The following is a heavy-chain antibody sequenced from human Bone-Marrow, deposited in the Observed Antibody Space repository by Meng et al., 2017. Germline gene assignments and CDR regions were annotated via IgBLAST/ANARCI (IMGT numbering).Heavy chain of an antibody. CDR3: AREGRSHQVGVSVY. CDR1: GGSISSGDYY. V-gene: IGHV4-30-4*01. J-gene: IGHJ4*02. CDR2: IYNSGST. Sequence: QVQLQESGPGRGKPSQTLSLTRTGSGGSISSGDYYWSWIRQPPGKGLEWIGYIYNSGSTYYNPSLKSRVTISVDTSKNQFSLKLRFVTAADTAVYYCAREGRSHQVGVSVYWGQGNLVTVSS. D-gene: IGHD2-21*01.